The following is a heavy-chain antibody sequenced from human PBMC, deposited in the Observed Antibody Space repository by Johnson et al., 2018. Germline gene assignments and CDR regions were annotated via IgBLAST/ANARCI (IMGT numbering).Heavy chain of an antibody. J-gene: IGHJ6*02. Sequence: QVQLVQSGAEVKKXGSSXKVXCKASGGTFSSYAISWVRQAPGQGLEWMGGIIPIFGTANYAQKFQGRVTITADESTSTDYMGRSSLGSEDTAVYYCARDAERITMVEDYYYGMDVWGQGTTVTVSS. CDR3: ARDAERITMVEDYYYGMDV. CDR2: IIPIFGTA. V-gene: IGHV1-69*01. CDR1: GGTFSSYA. D-gene: IGHD3-10*01.